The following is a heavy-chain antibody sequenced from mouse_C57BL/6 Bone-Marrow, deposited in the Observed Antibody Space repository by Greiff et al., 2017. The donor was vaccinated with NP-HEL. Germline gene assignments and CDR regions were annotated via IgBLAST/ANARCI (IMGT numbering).Heavy chain of an antibody. Sequence: VQLQQPGAELVKPGASVKVSCKASGYTFPSYWMHWVKQRPGQGLEWIGRIHPSDSATNSNQKFKGKATLTVDKSSSTAYMQLSSLTSEDSAVYYCAIGMVTTRDYYAMDYWGQGTSVTVSS. D-gene: IGHD2-2*01. CDR3: AIGMVTTRDYYAMDY. J-gene: IGHJ4*01. CDR2: IHPSDSAT. CDR1: GYTFPSYW. V-gene: IGHV1-74*01.